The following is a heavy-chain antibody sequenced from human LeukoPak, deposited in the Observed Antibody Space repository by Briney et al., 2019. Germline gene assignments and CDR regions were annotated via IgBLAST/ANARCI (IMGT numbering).Heavy chain of an antibody. V-gene: IGHV3-23*01. CDR1: GFTFSNAW. CDR2: INPSGGST. D-gene: IGHD4-17*01. J-gene: IGHJ4*02. CDR3: AKAASTVTTYLDN. Sequence: PGGSLRLSCAASGFTFSNAWMTWVRQAPGKGLEWVSTINPSGGSTYYADSVKGRFTISRDNSKNTLYLQVNSLRAEDTAVYYCAKAASTVTTYLDNWGQGTLVTVSS.